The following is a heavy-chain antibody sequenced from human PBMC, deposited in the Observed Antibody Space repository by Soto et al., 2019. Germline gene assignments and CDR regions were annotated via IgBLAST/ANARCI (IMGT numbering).Heavy chain of an antibody. J-gene: IGHJ4*02. CDR3: AHCRYSGSDDCDY. D-gene: IGHD1-26*01. Sequence: QITLKESGPTLVKPTQTLTLSCTFSGFSLSTSGVGVGWICQPPGKVMEWLALMYWDEDKRYSPSLKSRHIITKDTSKSHVVLTMTNMDPVDTATYYCAHCRYSGSDDCDYWAQGTLVTVSS. CDR1: GFSLSTSGVG. CDR2: MYWDEDK. V-gene: IGHV2-5*02.